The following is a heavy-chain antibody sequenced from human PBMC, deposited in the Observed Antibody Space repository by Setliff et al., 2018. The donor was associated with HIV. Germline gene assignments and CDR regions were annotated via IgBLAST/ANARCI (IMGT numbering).Heavy chain of an antibody. J-gene: IGHJ4*02. CDR3: AREGESSGRAGTFDS. Sequence: PGGSLRLSCAVSGFSLTDRPFHWVRQPPDRGLEWVALISSDGINKQYRDSVKGRFTISRDTSDNNLYLQLDNLGGDDTAMYYCAREGESSGRAGTFDSWGQGTLVTVSS. CDR2: ISSDGINK. D-gene: IGHD3-22*01. CDR1: GFSLTDRP. V-gene: IGHV3-30*03.